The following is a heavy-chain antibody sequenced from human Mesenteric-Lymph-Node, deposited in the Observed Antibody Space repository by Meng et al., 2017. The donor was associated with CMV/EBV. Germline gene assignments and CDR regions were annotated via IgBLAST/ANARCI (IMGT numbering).Heavy chain of an antibody. J-gene: IGHJ4*02. Sequence: GESLKISCAASGFTFSSYSMNWVRQAPGKGLEWVSSISSSSSYIYYADSVKGRFTISRDNAKNSLYLQMNSLRAEDTAVYYCAIVRYCSSTSCSDERDFDYWGQGTLVTVSS. CDR1: GFTFSSYS. CDR3: AIVRYCSSTSCSDERDFDY. V-gene: IGHV3-21*01. D-gene: IGHD2-2*01. CDR2: ISSSSSYI.